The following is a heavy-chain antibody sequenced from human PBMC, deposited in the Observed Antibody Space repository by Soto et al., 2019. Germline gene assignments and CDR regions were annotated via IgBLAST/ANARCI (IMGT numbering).Heavy chain of an antibody. Sequence: VGPLRLSCSFSLLTFSNYAMGLVLQAPGKVLEWVANIKPDGSEKYYVGSVKGRFTISRDNAKNSLYLQMNNLRAEDTAVYYCTRDHAYKVDYWGQGTLVTVSS. V-gene: IGHV3-7*01. CDR3: TRDHAYKVDY. D-gene: IGHD3-16*01. CDR2: IKPDGSEK. J-gene: IGHJ4*02. CDR1: LLTFSNYA.